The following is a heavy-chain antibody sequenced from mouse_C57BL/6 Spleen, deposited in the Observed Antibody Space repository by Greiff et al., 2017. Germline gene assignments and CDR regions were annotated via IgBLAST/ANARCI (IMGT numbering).Heavy chain of an antibody. V-gene: IGHV1-53*01. CDR2: INPSNGGT. CDR3: ARSGYGNFYAMDY. J-gene: IGHJ4*01. Sequence: VQLQQPGTELVKPGASVKLSCKASGYTFTSYWMHWVKQRPGQGLEWIGNINPSNGGTNYNENFKSKATLTVDKSSSTAYMQLSSLTSEDSAVYYCARSGYGNFYAMDYWGQGTSVTVSS. CDR1: GYTFTSYW. D-gene: IGHD2-1*01.